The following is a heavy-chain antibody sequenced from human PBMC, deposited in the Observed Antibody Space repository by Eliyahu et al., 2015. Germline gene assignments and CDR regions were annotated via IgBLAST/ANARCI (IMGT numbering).Heavy chain of an antibody. V-gene: IGHV3-66*01. Sequence: EVQLVESGGGLVQPGGSLRLSCAASGFTVSSNYMSWVRQAPGKGLEWVSVIYSGGSTYYADSVKGRFTISRDNSKNTLYLQMNSLRAEDTAVYYCASLLVNSYYYYYYMDVWGKGTTVTVSS. CDR3: ASLLVNSYYYYYYMDV. J-gene: IGHJ6*03. CDR2: IYSGGST. CDR1: GFTVSSNY. D-gene: IGHD3-9*01.